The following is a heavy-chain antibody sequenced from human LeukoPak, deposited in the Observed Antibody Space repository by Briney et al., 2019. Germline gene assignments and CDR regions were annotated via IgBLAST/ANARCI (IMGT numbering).Heavy chain of an antibody. CDR2: ISYDGSNK. D-gene: IGHD4-17*01. CDR1: GFTFSSYA. Sequence: GGSLRLSCAASGFTFSSYAMHWVRQAPGKGLEWVAVISYDGSNKYYADSVKGRFTISRDNSKNTLYLQMNSLRAEDTAVYYCAKDGGLTVTSYWGQGTLVTVSS. J-gene: IGHJ4*02. V-gene: IGHV3-30-3*01. CDR3: AKDGGLTVTSY.